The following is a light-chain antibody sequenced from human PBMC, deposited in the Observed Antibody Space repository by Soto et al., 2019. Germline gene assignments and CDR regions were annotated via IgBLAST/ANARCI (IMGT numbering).Light chain of an antibody. CDR2: DAS. Sequence: DIQMTQSPSTLSASVGDRVTITCRASQSISSWLAWYQQKPGKAPKLLIYDASSLESGVPSRFSGSGSGTEFTLTISSLQPDDFATYYCQQYNRLTGTFGQGTKVDIK. J-gene: IGKJ1*01. V-gene: IGKV1-5*01. CDR1: QSISSW. CDR3: QQYNRLTGT.